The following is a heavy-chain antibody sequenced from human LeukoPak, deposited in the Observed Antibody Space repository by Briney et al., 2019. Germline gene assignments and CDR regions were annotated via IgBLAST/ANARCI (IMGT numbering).Heavy chain of an antibody. CDR1: GFTFSSYW. J-gene: IGHJ6*03. CDR3: AGRAQQLVEGYYYYYYYMDV. D-gene: IGHD6-6*01. V-gene: IGHV3-74*01. CDR2: INCDERST. Sequence: PGGSLRLSCAASGFTFSSYWMQWVRQAPGKGLVWVSRINCDERSTSYADSVKGRFTISRDNAKNTLYLQMNSLRAEDTAVYYGAGRAQQLVEGYYYYYYYMDVWGKGTTVTVSS.